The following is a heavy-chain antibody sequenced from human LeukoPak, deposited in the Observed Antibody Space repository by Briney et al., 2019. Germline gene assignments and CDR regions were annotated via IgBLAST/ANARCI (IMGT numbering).Heavy chain of an antibody. CDR2: INWNGGST. J-gene: IGHJ4*02. Sequence: PGGSLRLSCAASGFTFDDYGISWVRQAPGKGLEWVSGINWNGGSTGYADSVKGRFTISRDNAKNSLYLQMNSLRAEDTALYYCARDFRSRYCSSTSCYTFDYWGQGTLVTVSS. CDR3: ARDFRSRYCSSTSCYTFDY. V-gene: IGHV3-20*04. CDR1: GFTFDDYG. D-gene: IGHD2-2*01.